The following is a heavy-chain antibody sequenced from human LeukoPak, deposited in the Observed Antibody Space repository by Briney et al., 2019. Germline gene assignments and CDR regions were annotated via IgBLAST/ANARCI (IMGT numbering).Heavy chain of an antibody. CDR2: IYYSGST. V-gene: IGHV4-59*01. CDR1: GXSISTYY. CDR3: ARKGSGWHTLEY. Sequence: SETLSLTCTVSGXSISTYYGNWIRQPPGKGLEWIGYIYYSGSTNYNPSLKSRVTISVDTSKNQLSLRLTSVTAADTAVYYCARKGSGWHTLEYWGQGTLVTVSS. D-gene: IGHD6-19*01. J-gene: IGHJ4*02.